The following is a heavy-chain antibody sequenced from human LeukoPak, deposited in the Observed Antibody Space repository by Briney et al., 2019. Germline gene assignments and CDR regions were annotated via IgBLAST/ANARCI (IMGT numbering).Heavy chain of an antibody. CDR3: TRVGETATTAAIIRKYSYYYYYMDV. CDR2: ISSRGSTI. V-gene: IGHV3-48*03. Sequence: PGGSLRLSCAASEFTFSSYEMNWVRQAPGKGLEGVSYISSRGSTIYYADSVKGRFTISRDNAKNSLYLQMSSLRAEDTAVYYCTRVGETATTAAIIRKYSYYYYYMDVWGRGNTVTVSS. D-gene: IGHD4-11*01. J-gene: IGHJ6*03. CDR1: EFTFSSYE.